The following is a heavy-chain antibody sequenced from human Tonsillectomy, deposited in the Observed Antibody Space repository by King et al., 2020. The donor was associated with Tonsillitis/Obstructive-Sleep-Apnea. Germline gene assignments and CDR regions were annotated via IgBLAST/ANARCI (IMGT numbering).Heavy chain of an antibody. J-gene: IGHJ4*02. CDR2: IYSGDSDT. Sequence: QLVQSGAEVKKPGESLKISCKGSGYSFTSYWNGWVRQIPGKGLEWMGIIYSGDSDTRYSPSFQGQVTISADNSINTAYLQWSSLKASDTAMYYCARPGGLSGSYYPFDFWGQGTLVTVSS. V-gene: IGHV5-51*01. CDR3: ARPGGLSGSYYPFDF. D-gene: IGHD1-26*01. CDR1: GYSFTSYW.